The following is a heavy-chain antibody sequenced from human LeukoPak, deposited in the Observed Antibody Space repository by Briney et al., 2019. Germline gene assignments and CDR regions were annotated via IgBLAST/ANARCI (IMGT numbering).Heavy chain of an antibody. CDR3: AAEGDY. J-gene: IGHJ4*02. V-gene: IGHV1-46*01. Sequence: GASVKVSCKASGYTFTSYYMHWVRQAPGQGLEWMGIINPNNGNTNYAQKFQSRVTMTRDTSTSTVYMELSSLKSEDTAVYYCAAEGDYWGQGTLVTVSS. CDR1: GYTFTSYY. CDR2: INPNNGNT.